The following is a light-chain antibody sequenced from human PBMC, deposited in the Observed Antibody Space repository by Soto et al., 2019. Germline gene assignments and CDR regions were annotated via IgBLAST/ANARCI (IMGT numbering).Light chain of an antibody. V-gene: IGKV3-11*01. J-gene: IGKJ1*01. Sequence: EIVLTQSPATLSLSPGERATLSCRASQSVSSYLAWYQQKPGQAPRLLIYVASNRATGIPARFSGSGSGTDFTLTISSLEPEDFAGYYCQQRSNWPPLMLGQGTKVDI. CDR1: QSVSSY. CDR3: QQRSNWPPLM. CDR2: VAS.